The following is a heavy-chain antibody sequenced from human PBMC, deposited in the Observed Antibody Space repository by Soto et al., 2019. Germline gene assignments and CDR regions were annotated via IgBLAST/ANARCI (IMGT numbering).Heavy chain of an antibody. Sequence: ASVKVSCKASGYTFTDYYMHWVRQAPGQGLEWMGIINAGGGTTNYAQKFQGRVTMTRDTSTSTVYMELSSLRSEDTAVYYCSRVVSVVLTAPWSFDIWGQGTMVTVSS. V-gene: IGHV1-46*03. CDR3: SRVVSVVLTAPWSFDI. CDR1: GYTFTDYY. CDR2: INAGGGTT. J-gene: IGHJ3*02. D-gene: IGHD2-21*02.